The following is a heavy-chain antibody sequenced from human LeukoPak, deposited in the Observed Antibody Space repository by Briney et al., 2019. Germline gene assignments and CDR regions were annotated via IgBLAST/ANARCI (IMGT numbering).Heavy chain of an antibody. J-gene: IGHJ6*04. D-gene: IGHD1-1*01. CDR2: IYYSGST. CDR3: ARVATGTTGDYYYYYGMDV. Sequence: SETLSLTCTVSGGSISSYYWSWIRQPPGKGQEWIGYIYYSGSTNYNPSLKSRVTISVDTSKNQFSLKLSSVTAADTAVYYRARVATGTTGDYYYYYGMDVWGKGTTVTVSS. V-gene: IGHV4-59*01. CDR1: GGSISSYY.